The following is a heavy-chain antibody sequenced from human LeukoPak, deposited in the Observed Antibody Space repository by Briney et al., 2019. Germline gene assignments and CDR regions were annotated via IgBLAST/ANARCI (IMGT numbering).Heavy chain of an antibody. Sequence: PSETLSLTCTVSGGSISSSSYYWGWIRQPPGKGLEWIGSIYYSGSTYYNPSLKSRVTISVDTSKNQFSLKLSSVTAADTAVYYCAAGDSSGCFGYWGQGTLVTVSS. V-gene: IGHV4-39*01. CDR2: IYYSGST. J-gene: IGHJ4*02. CDR1: GGSISSSSYY. CDR3: AAGDSSGCFGY. D-gene: IGHD6-19*01.